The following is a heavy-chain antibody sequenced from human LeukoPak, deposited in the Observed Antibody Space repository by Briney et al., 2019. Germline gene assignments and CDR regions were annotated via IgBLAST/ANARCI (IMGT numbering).Heavy chain of an antibody. V-gene: IGHV4-39*07. CDR3: ATLRRSDWSVYFDF. CDR1: GDSISSSRYY. D-gene: IGHD3-9*01. Sequence: SETLSLTCTVSGDSISSSRYYWGWIRQPPGKGLEWIGNVYYSGNTYYNPSLKSRVTMSVDTSKNQFSLMVSSVTAADTAVYYCATLRRSDWSVYFDFWGQGTLVTVSS. CDR2: VYYSGNT. J-gene: IGHJ4*02.